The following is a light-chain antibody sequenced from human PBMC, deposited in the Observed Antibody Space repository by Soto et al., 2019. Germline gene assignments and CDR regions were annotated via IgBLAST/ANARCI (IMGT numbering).Light chain of an antibody. CDR1: QSVSRY. V-gene: IGKV3-11*01. Sequence: TVLTQSPDTLSLSPGESATLSCRASQSVSRYLAWYQQKPGQTPRLLIYDASNRAAGIPARFSGSGSGTDFTLTISSLEPEDFAVYYCKQRSNWPLTFGGGTKVDIK. J-gene: IGKJ4*01. CDR3: KQRSNWPLT. CDR2: DAS.